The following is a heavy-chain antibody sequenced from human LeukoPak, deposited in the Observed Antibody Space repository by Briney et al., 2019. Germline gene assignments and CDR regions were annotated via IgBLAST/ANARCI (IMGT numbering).Heavy chain of an antibody. V-gene: IGHV4-59*01. CDR3: ARVEEGYGSGRRENYYYYYYMDV. Sequence: SETLSLTCTVSGGSISSYYWSWIRQPPGKGLEWIGYIYYSGSTNYKPSLKSRATISVDTSKNQFSLKLSSVTAADTAVYYCARVEEGYGSGRRENYYYYYYMDVWGKGTTVTISS. CDR1: GGSISSYY. J-gene: IGHJ6*03. CDR2: IYYSGST. D-gene: IGHD3-10*01.